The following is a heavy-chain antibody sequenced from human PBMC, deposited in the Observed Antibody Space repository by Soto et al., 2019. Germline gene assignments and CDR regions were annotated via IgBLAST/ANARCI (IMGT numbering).Heavy chain of an antibody. V-gene: IGHV1-18*01. D-gene: IGHD1-26*01. J-gene: IGHJ4*02. CDR3: ARGWDYTDYYGDY. Sequence: QVQLVQSGAEVKRPGASVKVSCKTSGYGFRNYGISWVRQAPGQGLEWMGWISTYSGDTDYAQMFQDRITITADTSTSTVHMELRSLTLGDTAIYYCARGWDYTDYYGDYWGQGTLVTVSS. CDR1: GYGFRNYG. CDR2: ISTYSGDT.